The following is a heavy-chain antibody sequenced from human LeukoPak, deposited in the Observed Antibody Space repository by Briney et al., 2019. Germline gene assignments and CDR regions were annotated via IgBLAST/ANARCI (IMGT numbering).Heavy chain of an antibody. J-gene: IGHJ6*04. CDR1: GGTFSSYA. CDR2: IIPICGTA. D-gene: IGHD5-12*01. Sequence: GASVKVSCKASGGTFSSYAISWVRQAPGQGLEWMGGIIPICGTANYAQKFQGRVTITADESTSTAYMELSSLRSEDTAVYYCARGYYGVRIVATLSSYYYGMDVWGKGTTVTVSS. V-gene: IGHV1-69*13. CDR3: ARGYYGVRIVATLSSYYYGMDV.